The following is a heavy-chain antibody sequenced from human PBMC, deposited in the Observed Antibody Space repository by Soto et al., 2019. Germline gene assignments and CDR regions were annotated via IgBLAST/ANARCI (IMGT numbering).Heavy chain of an antibody. Sequence: QVQLVQSGAEVKKPGASVKVSCKASGYTFTSYGISWVRQAPGQGLEWMGWISAYNGNTNYAQKLQGKVNIAPDTSPSTAYMELRGLRSDDTAVYYCARGPGGVRGSGSDYWGQGTLVTVSS. CDR3: ARGPGGVRGSGSDY. D-gene: IGHD3-10*01. V-gene: IGHV1-18*01. J-gene: IGHJ4*02. CDR2: ISAYNGNT. CDR1: GYTFTSYG.